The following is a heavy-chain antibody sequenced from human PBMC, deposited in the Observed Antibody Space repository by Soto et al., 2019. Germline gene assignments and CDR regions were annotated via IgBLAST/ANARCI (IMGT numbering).Heavy chain of an antibody. CDR2: ISSSSSTI. D-gene: IGHD6-6*01. CDR1: GFTFSSYS. Sequence: EVQLVESGGGLVQPGGSLRLSCAASGFTFSSYSMNWVRQAPGKGLEWVSYISSSSSTIYYADSVKGRFTISRENAKNSLYLQMNSLRDEDTGVYYCARPEYSSSSYGMDVWGQGTTVTVSS. V-gene: IGHV3-48*02. CDR3: ARPEYSSSSYGMDV. J-gene: IGHJ6*02.